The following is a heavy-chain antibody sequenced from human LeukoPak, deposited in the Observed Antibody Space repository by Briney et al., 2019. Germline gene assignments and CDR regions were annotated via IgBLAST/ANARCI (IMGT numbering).Heavy chain of an antibody. CDR2: IYNSGST. V-gene: IGHV4-59*01. J-gene: IGHJ4*02. CDR3: ARAPTTVVTSYYFDY. D-gene: IGHD4-23*01. CDR1: GGSISIYY. Sequence: SETLSLTCTVSGGSISIYYWSWIRQPPGKGLEWIGYIYNSGSTNHNPSLKSRVTISLDTSKNQFSLKLSSVTAADTAVYYCARAPTTVVTSYYFDYWGQGTLVTVSS.